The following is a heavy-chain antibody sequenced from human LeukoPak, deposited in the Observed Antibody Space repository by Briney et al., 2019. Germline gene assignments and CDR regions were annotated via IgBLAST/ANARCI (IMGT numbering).Heavy chain of an antibody. Sequence: GGSLRLSCTVSGFTVSSDSMSWVRQAPGKGLEWVSFIYSGGSTHYSDSVKGRFTISRDNAKNTLYLQMNSLRAEDTAVYYCAREGLLWFGELRNAFDIWGQGTMVTVSS. J-gene: IGHJ3*02. D-gene: IGHD3-10*01. CDR3: AREGLLWFGELRNAFDI. CDR2: IYSGGST. V-gene: IGHV3-53*01. CDR1: GFTVSSDS.